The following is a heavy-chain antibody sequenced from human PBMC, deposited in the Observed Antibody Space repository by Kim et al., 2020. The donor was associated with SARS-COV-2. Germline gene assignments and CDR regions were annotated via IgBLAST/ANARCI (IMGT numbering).Heavy chain of an antibody. Sequence: PSLKSRVTISVDTSKNQFSLKLSSVTAADTAVYYCARRYDSSGYYWTNDYWGQGTLVTVSS. CDR3: ARRYDSSGYYWTNDY. V-gene: IGHV4-39*01. D-gene: IGHD3-22*01. J-gene: IGHJ4*02.